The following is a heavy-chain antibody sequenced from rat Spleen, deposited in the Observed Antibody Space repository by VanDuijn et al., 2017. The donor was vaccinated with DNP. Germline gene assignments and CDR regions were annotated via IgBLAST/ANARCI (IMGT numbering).Heavy chain of an antibody. CDR1: GFTFSDYY. D-gene: IGHD1-10*01. CDR3: ARRAQPFWYFDF. V-gene: IGHV5-7*01. J-gene: IGHJ1*01. Sequence: EVKLVESGGGLVQPGRSLKLSCAGSGFTFSDYYMAWVRQTPTKGLDWVASISSDGSHTYYRDSVKGRFTISRDNAKSSLYLQMNSLGSEDTATYYCARRAQPFWYFDFWGPGTMVTVSS. CDR2: ISSDGSHT.